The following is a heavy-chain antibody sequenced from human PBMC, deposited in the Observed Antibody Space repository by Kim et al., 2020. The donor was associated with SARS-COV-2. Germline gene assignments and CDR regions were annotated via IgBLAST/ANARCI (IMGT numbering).Heavy chain of an antibody. CDR2: ISFDGYNK. J-gene: IGHJ4*02. D-gene: IGHD4-4*01. Sequence: GGSLRLSCADSGFTSSNFGMHWVRQPPGKGLEWVSFISFDGYNKYYSDSVKGRFTISRDISQNTLYLQVNSLRLEDTAVYYCARDDYTRRTDHWGQGTLVTVSS. CDR3: ARDDYTRRTDH. V-gene: IGHV3-30*03. CDR1: GFTSSNFG.